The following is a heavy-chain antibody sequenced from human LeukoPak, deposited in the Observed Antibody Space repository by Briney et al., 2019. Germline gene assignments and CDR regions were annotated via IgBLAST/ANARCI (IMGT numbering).Heavy chain of an antibody. V-gene: IGHV4-59*01. CDR1: GCSISSYY. Sequence: WGTLSLTCTVSGCSISSYYWSWIRQPPGKGLEWVGNIYHSGSTNYNPSLMSRVTISLDTTKNQFSLMLRTVTAAVTPADYCWGELDYYGSGSDGYWGQGTLVTVSS. J-gene: IGHJ4*02. CDR2: IYHSGST. D-gene: IGHD3-10*01. CDR3: WGELDYYGSGSDGY.